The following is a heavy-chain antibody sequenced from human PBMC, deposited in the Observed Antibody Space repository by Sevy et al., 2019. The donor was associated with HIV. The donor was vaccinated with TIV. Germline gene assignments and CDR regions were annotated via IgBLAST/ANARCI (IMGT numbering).Heavy chain of an antibody. J-gene: IGHJ6*02. Sequence: GGSLRLSCAASGFSFNSYDMNWVRQAPGKGLEWVSSISSVSTYIYYADSVKGRFSISRDNAKKSLYLQMNSLRAEDTAVYYCARVVGYVSGNYYKYRYDLDVWGQGTTVTVSS. CDR3: ARVVGYVSGNYYKYRYDLDV. CDR1: GFSFNSYD. CDR2: ISSVSTYI. V-gene: IGHV3-21*01. D-gene: IGHD3-10*01.